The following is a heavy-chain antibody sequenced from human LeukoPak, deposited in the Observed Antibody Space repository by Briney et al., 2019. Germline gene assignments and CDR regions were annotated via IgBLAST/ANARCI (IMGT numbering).Heavy chain of an antibody. V-gene: IGHV4-4*07. J-gene: IGHJ3*02. CDR1: GGSISSYY. CDR3: AREYGSGWPQPYDAFDI. Sequence: PETLSLTCTVSGGSISSYYWSWIRQPAGKGLEWIGRIYTSGSTNYNPSLKSRVTMSADTSKNQFSLKLSSVTAADTAVYYCAREYGSGWPQPYDAFDIWGQGTMVTVSS. D-gene: IGHD6-19*01. CDR2: IYTSGST.